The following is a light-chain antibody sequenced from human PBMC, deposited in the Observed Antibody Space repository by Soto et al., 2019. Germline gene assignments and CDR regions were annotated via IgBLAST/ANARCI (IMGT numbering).Light chain of an antibody. Sequence: EIVLAQSPATLSVSPGERVTLSCRASQSVDINLAWYQQKPGQAPRLIIHGASSRATGVPDRITGSGSGTDFTLSISRLEPEDFAVYYCQQYGGSTRTFGQGTKVDIK. CDR1: QSVDIN. V-gene: IGKV3-20*01. J-gene: IGKJ1*01. CDR2: GAS. CDR3: QQYGGSTRT.